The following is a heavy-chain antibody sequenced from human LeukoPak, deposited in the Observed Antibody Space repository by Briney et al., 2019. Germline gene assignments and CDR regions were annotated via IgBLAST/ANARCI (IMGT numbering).Heavy chain of an antibody. CDR2: IYSGGST. D-gene: IGHD6-13*01. V-gene: IGHV3-53*05. CDR1: GFTVNSNY. CDR3: ARELVPYYYYYGMDV. Sequence: PGGSLRLSCAASGFTVNSNYMIWVRQAPGKGLEWVSVIYSGGSTHYADSVKGRFTISRDNSKNTLYLQMNSLRAEDTAVYYCARELVPYYYYYGMDVWGQGTTVTVSS. J-gene: IGHJ6*02.